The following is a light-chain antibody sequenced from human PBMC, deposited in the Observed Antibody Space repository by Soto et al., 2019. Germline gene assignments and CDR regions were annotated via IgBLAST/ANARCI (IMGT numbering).Light chain of an antibody. J-gene: IGKJ3*01. CDR3: QQYGSSPLI. CDR2: GAS. Sequence: ETVLTQSPGTLSLSPGERVTLSCRASQSFSSYLAWYQQKPGQAPRLLIYGASSRATGIPDRFSGSGSGTDFTLTISRLEPEDFAVYYCQQYGSSPLIFGPGTKVDL. CDR1: QSFSSY. V-gene: IGKV3-20*01.